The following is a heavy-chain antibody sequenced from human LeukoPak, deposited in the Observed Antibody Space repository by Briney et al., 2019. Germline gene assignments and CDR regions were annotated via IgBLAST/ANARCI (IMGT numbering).Heavy chain of an antibody. CDR2: ISGYNGNT. V-gene: IGHV1-18*01. D-gene: IGHD3-10*01. CDR1: GYTLTSYG. CDR3: ARDPAFRGAQMEY. Sequence: ASVKVSCKASGYTLTSYGFSRVRQAPGQGLEWMGWISGYNGNTNYAQNLQGRVTMTIDTSTSTAYMELRSLRSDDTAVYYCARDPAFRGAQMEYWGQGTLVTVSS. J-gene: IGHJ4*02.